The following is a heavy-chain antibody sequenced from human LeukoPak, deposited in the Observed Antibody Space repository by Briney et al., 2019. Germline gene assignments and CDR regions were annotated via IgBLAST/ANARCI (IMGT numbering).Heavy chain of an antibody. J-gene: IGHJ4*02. CDR2: MNPNSGNT. D-gene: IGHD6-6*01. CDR1: GYTFTSYD. V-gene: IGHV1-8*01. Sequence: ASVKVSCKASGYTFTSYDINWVRQATGQGLEWMGWMNPNSGNTGYAQKFQGRVTVTRNTSIGTAYMELSSLRSEDTAVYYCARGSEYSSSCLWGWGQGTLVTVSS. CDR3: ARGSEYSSSCLWG.